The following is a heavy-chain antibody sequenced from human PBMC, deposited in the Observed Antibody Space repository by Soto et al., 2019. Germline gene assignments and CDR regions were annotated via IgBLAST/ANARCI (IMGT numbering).Heavy chain of an antibody. CDR3: AHMTTVTRDFDY. D-gene: IGHD4-17*01. CDR1: GFSLSTSGVG. J-gene: IGHJ4*02. V-gene: IGHV2-5*02. Sequence: QITLKESGPPLVKPTQTLTLTCTFSGFSLSTSGVGVGWIRQPPGKALEWLALIYWDDDKRYSPSLKSRLTITKDTSKNQVVLTMTNMDPVDTATYYCAHMTTVTRDFDYWGQGTLVTVSS. CDR2: IYWDDDK.